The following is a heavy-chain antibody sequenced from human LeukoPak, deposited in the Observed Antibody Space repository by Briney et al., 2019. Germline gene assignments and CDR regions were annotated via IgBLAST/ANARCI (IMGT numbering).Heavy chain of an antibody. CDR3: ASDPIAAAATGYGMDV. CDR2: IYHSGST. D-gene: IGHD6-13*01. Sequence: SETLSLTCAVYGGSFSGYYWSWIRQPPGKGLEWIGEIYHSGSTNYNPSLNVRATMSVDKSKNQFSLKLSSVTAADTAVYYCASDPIAAAATGYGMDVWGQGTTVTVSS. J-gene: IGHJ6*02. CDR1: GGSFSGYY. V-gene: IGHV4-34*01.